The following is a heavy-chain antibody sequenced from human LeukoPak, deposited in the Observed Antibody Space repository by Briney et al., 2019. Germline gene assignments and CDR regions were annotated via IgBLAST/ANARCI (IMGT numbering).Heavy chain of an antibody. D-gene: IGHD3-16*01. V-gene: IGHV3-30*02. CDR1: GFRISSYA. Sequence: GGSLRLACAASGFRISSYAMHWVRQAPGKGLEWVAFIRDDGGNRHYADSVKGRFTISRDNSKNTLYLQMKSLRPEDTAVYYCAKEDAPLGGRPVNWGQGTLVTVSA. CDR2: IRDDGGNR. J-gene: IGHJ4*02. CDR3: AKEDAPLGGRPVN.